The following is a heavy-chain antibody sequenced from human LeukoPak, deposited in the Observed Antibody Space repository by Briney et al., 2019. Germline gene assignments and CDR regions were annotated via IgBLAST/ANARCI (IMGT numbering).Heavy chain of an antibody. Sequence: QPRGSLRLSCAASGFTFSSSNMNWVRQAPGKGLEWVAHISSSSSAIHYADSVKGRFTISRDNAKNSLSLEMNSLRDEDTAVHYCARALTIAGNPLYFDYWGLGTLVTVSS. CDR1: GFTFSSSN. D-gene: IGHD1-20*01. CDR3: ARALTIAGNPLYFDY. V-gene: IGHV3-48*02. J-gene: IGHJ4*02. CDR2: ISSSSSAI.